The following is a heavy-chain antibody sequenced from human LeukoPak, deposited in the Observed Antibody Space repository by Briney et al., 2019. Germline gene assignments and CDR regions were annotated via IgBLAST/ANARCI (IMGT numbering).Heavy chain of an antibody. V-gene: IGHV4-61*02. Sequence: SETQSLTCTVSGDSITRGTYYWNWIRQPAGKGLEWIGRIHTSSRVNYNPSLKSRVTISIDTSRNLVSLRLTSVTAADAAVYYCARDRGNGDYGDYFDSWGQGTLVSVSS. CDR1: GDSITRGTYY. CDR2: IHTSSRV. CDR3: ARDRGNGDYGDYFDS. J-gene: IGHJ4*02. D-gene: IGHD4-17*01.